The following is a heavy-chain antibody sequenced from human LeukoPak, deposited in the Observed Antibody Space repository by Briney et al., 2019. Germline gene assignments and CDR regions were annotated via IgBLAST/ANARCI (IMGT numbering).Heavy chain of an antibody. CDR2: INHGGST. V-gene: IGHV4-34*01. CDR1: GGSFSSYY. J-gene: IGHJ4*02. CDR3: ARGGGDYYQDF. Sequence: TSETLSLTCAVYGGSFSSYYWSCIRQPPGKGLEWIGEIKPPLKGQEWIGQINHGGSTYYNPSLKSRVTISVATYKNHFSLKLTSVTAVDTAVYYCARGGGDYYQDFWGQGTLVTVSS. D-gene: IGHD2-21*02.